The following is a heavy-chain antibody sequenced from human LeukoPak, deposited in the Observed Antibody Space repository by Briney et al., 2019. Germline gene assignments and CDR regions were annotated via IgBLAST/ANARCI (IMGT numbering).Heavy chain of an antibody. Sequence: PSETLSLTCTVSGYSISSGYYWGWIRQPPGKGLEWIGSIYHSGSTYYNPSLKSRVTISVDTSKNQFSLKLSSVTAADTAVYYCARGRPFDIWGQGTMVTVSS. J-gene: IGHJ3*02. CDR3: ARGRPFDI. CDR2: IYHSGST. D-gene: IGHD6-25*01. V-gene: IGHV4-38-2*02. CDR1: GYSISSGYY.